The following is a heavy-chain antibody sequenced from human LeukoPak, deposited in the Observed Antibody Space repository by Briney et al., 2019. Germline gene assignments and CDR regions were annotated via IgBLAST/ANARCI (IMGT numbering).Heavy chain of an antibody. V-gene: IGHV3-53*01. CDR1: GFTVSSNY. J-gene: IGHJ4*02. Sequence: GGSLRLSCAASGFTVSSNYMSWVRQAPGKGLEWVSLIYSGGSTYYADSVKGRFTISRDNSKNTLYLQMNSLRAEDTAVYYCARVWSRIVGATTSSVYWGQGALVTVSS. CDR2: IYSGGST. CDR3: ARVWSRIVGATTSSVY. D-gene: IGHD1-26*01.